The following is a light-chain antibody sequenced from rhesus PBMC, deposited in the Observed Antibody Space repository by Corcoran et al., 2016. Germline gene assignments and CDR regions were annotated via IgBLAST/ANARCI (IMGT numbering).Light chain of an antibody. Sequence: DIQMTQSPSSLSASVGDTVTITCRASQSINNWLAWYQQKPVKAPNLLIYKASNLQNGFPSTFSGVGSGTDFTLTISSIQSKDFATYFCQQYSGNPWTIGQGTKVEIK. J-gene: IGKJ1*01. CDR3: QQYSGNPWT. V-gene: IGKV1-22*01. CDR1: QSINNW. CDR2: KAS.